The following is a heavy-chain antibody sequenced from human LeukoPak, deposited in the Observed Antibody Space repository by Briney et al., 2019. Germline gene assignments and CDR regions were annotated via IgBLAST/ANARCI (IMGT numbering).Heavy chain of an antibody. J-gene: IGHJ5*02. V-gene: IGHV5-51*01. D-gene: IGHD3-22*01. CDR2: IYPGDSDI. CDR3: ARRYFYDSSTYYKWFDP. Sequence: GESMKISCKGSGYTFTSYWIAWVRQMPGKRLEWMGFIYPGDSDIRYSPSFQGQVTISVDKSISTAYLRWSSLQASDTAMYYCARRYFYDSSTYYKWFDPWGQGTLVTVSS. CDR1: GYTFTSYW.